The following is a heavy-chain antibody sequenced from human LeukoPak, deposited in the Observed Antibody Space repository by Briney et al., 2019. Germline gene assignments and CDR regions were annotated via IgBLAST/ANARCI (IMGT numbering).Heavy chain of an antibody. Sequence: PSETLSLTCAVYGGSFSGYYWSWIRQPPGKGLEWIGEINHSGSTNYNPSLKSRVTISVDTSKNQFSLKLSSVTAADTAVYYCARAIRDGRGVAFDIWGQGTMVTVSS. CDR1: GGSFSGYY. CDR2: INHSGST. J-gene: IGHJ3*02. V-gene: IGHV4-34*01. D-gene: IGHD5-24*01. CDR3: ARAIRDGRGVAFDI.